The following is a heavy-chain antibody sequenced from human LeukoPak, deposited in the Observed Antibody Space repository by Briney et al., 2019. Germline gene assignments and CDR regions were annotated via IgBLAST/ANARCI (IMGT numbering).Heavy chain of an antibody. D-gene: IGHD3-22*01. CDR1: GGTFSSYA. CDR3: ARDFQYYYDSSGYPLDY. CDR2: IIPIFGTA. J-gene: IGHJ4*02. V-gene: IGHV1-69*13. Sequence: SVKVSCKASGGTFSSYAISWVRQAPGQGLEWMGGIIPIFGTANYAQKFQGRVTITADESTSTAYMELGSLRSEDTAVYYCARDFQYYYDSSGYPLDYWGQGTLVTVSS.